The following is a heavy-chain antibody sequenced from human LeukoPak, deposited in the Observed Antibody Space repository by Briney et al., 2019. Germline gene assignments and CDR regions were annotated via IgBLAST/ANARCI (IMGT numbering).Heavy chain of an antibody. Sequence: SVKVSCKASGGSFSRNAISWVRQAPGQGLEWMGRFIPMVGIATYAQKFQGRVTITEDRSTSTAYMELSSLRSEDTAVYYCARIQAVGVPVAIDAYYSYGMDVWGQGTAVSVSS. CDR1: GGSFSRNA. V-gene: IGHV1-69*04. J-gene: IGHJ6*02. CDR3: ARIQAVGVPVAIDAYYSYGMDV. D-gene: IGHD2-2*02. CDR2: FIPMVGIA.